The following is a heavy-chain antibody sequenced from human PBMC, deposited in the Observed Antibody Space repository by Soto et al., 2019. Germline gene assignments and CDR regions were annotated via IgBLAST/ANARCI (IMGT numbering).Heavy chain of an antibody. Sequence: PSETLSLTCAVYGGSFSGYYWTWIRQPPGTGLEWIGEINHSGSTNYNPSLKSRVTISVDTSKNQFSLRLISVTAADTAKYFCAREGTLGRWLQPLDSWGQGTLVT. CDR3: AREGTLGRWLQPLDS. V-gene: IGHV4-34*01. CDR2: INHSGST. CDR1: GGSFSGYY. J-gene: IGHJ4*02. D-gene: IGHD1-26*01.